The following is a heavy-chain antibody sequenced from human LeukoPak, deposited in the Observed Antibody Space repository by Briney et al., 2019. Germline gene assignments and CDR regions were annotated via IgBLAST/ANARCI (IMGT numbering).Heavy chain of an antibody. CDR2: IRSNPDGGTP. Sequence: GGSLRLSCATSGFSFTNAWIAWVRQAPGKGLEWVGRIRSNPDGGTPDYAAPVKGRFTISRDDSRSTIYLHMSSLISEDAGVYYCVTVNDHVAYWGRGTPVTVSS. D-gene: IGHD3-16*01. V-gene: IGHV3-15*01. CDR3: VTVNDHVAY. CDR1: GFSFTNAW. J-gene: IGHJ4*02.